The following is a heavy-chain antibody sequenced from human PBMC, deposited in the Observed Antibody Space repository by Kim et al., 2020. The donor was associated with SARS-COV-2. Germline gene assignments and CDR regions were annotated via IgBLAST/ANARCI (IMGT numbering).Heavy chain of an antibody. CDR1: GFTFSSYG. J-gene: IGHJ6*02. CDR3: ARDGAIEYSSSIPYYYYGMDV. D-gene: IGHD6-6*01. V-gene: IGHV3-33*01. Sequence: GGSLRLSCAASGFTFSSYGMHWVRQAPGKGLEWVAVIWYDGSNKYYADSVKGRFTISRDNSKNTLYLQMNSLRAEDTAVYYCARDGAIEYSSSIPYYYYGMDVWGQGTTVTVSS. CDR2: IWYDGSNK.